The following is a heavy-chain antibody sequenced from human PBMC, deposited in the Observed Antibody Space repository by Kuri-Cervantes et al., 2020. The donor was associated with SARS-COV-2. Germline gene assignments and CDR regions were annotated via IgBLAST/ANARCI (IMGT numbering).Heavy chain of an antibody. D-gene: IGHD1-26*01. CDR2: IKQDGSEK. Sequence: GGSLRLSCAASGFTFDDYGMSWVRQAPGKGLEWVANIKQDGSEKYYVDSVKGRFTISRDNAKNSLYLQMNSLRAEDTAVYYCAREGVDIVGAPHDAFDIWGQGTMVTVSS. CDR3: AREGVDIVGAPHDAFDI. J-gene: IGHJ3*02. CDR1: GFTFDDYG. V-gene: IGHV3-7*01.